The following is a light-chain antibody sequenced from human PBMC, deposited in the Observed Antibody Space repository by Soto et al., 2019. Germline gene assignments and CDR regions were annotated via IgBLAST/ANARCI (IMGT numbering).Light chain of an antibody. CDR1: QSVSSN. J-gene: IGKJ4*01. CDR3: QQYNKRPLT. CDR2: GAS. Sequence: EIVMTQSPATLSFSPWERATLSCRASQSVSSNLAWYQQKPGQAPRLLIYGASTRATGIPARFSGSGSGTDFTLTISSLQSEDFGLYYCQQYNKRPLTFGGGTKVDI. V-gene: IGKV3-15*01.